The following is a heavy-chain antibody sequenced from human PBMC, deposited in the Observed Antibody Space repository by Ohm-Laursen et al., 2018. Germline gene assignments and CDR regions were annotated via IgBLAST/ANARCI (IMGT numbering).Heavy chain of an antibody. CDR1: GGSISTYY. D-gene: IGHD1-14*01. CDR2: IYYSGST. J-gene: IGHJ3*02. CDR3: ARGPGPEDAFDI. V-gene: IGHV4-59*01. Sequence: GTLSLTCTVSGGSISTYYWAWIRQPPGKGLEWIGYIYYSGSTNYSPSLKSRVTISVDTSKNQFSLKLSSVTAADTAVYYCARGPGPEDAFDIWGQGTMVTVSS.